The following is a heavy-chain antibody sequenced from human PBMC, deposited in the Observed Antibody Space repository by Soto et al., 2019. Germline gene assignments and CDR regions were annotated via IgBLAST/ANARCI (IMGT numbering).Heavy chain of an antibody. J-gene: IGHJ6*02. D-gene: IGHD6-6*01. CDR3: ARLGSIAARRNYGMDV. Sequence: QTLSLTCAVSGDSVSSNSAAWNWIRQSPSRGLEWLGRTYYRSKWYNDYAVSVKSRITINPDTSKNQFSLQLNSVTPEDTAVYYCARLGSIAARRNYGMDVWGQGTTVTVSS. CDR2: TYYRSKWYN. V-gene: IGHV6-1*01. CDR1: GDSVSSNSAA.